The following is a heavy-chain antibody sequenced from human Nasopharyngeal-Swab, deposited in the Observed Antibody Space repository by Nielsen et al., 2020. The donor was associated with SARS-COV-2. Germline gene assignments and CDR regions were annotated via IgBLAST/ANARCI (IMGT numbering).Heavy chain of an antibody. Sequence: SGPTLVKPTQTPTLTCTFSGFSLSTSGMCVSWIRQPPGKALEWLALIDWDDDKYYSTSLKTRLTISKDTSKNQVVLTMTNMDPVDTATYYCARILSTYYDSSGIPRPGVMDVWGQGTTVTVSS. D-gene: IGHD3-22*01. CDR3: ARILSTYYDSSGIPRPGVMDV. V-gene: IGHV2-70*01. J-gene: IGHJ6*02. CDR2: IDWDDDK. CDR1: GFSLSTSGMC.